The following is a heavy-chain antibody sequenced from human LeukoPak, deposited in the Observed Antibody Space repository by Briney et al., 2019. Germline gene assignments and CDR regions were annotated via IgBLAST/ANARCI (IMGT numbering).Heavy chain of an antibody. Sequence: ASVKVSCKASGYTFTSYYMHWVRQAPGQGLEWMGRINPNSGGTNYAQKFQGRVTMTRDTSISTAYMELSRLRSDDTAVYYCARDEYYDSSGYRDDYWGQGTLVTVSS. CDR3: ARDEYYDSSGYRDDY. D-gene: IGHD3-22*01. V-gene: IGHV1-2*06. CDR2: INPNSGGT. J-gene: IGHJ4*02. CDR1: GYTFTSYY.